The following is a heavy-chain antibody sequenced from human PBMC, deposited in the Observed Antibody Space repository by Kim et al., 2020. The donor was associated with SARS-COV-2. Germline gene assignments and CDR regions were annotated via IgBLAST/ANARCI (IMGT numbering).Heavy chain of an antibody. Sequence: SETLSLTCTVSGYSISSGYYWGWIRQPPGKGLEWIGSIYHSGSTYYNPSLKSRVTISVDTSKNQFPLKLSSVTAADTAVYYCARDPGNYYDSSGVYWGQGTLVTVSS. CDR2: IYHSGST. J-gene: IGHJ4*02. CDR1: GYSISSGYY. D-gene: IGHD3-22*01. V-gene: IGHV4-38-2*02. CDR3: ARDPGNYYDSSGVY.